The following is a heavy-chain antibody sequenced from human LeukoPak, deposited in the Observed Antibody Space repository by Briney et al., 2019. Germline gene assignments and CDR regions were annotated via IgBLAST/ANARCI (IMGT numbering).Heavy chain of an antibody. CDR2: INHSGST. Sequence: SETLSLTCAVYGGSFSGYYWSWIRQPPGKGLEGIGEINHSGSTNYNPSLKSRVTISVDTSKNQFSLKLSSVTAADTAVYYCARGGLGWYVPVYWGQGTLVTVSS. J-gene: IGHJ4*02. CDR1: GGSFSGYY. D-gene: IGHD6-19*01. CDR3: ARGGLGWYVPVY. V-gene: IGHV4-34*01.